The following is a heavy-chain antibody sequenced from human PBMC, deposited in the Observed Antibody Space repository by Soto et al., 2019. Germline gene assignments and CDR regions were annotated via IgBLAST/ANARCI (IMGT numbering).Heavy chain of an antibody. Sequence: QITLNEPGPPQGNPRQTLTLTCTFSGFSLTTSGGGVGWIRQSPGKAPEGLALIYWDDDKRYSPSLKSRLTITKDTSKNQVVLTMADLDPADTATYYCAHRVLRTVFGLVTTTAIYFDFWGQGTPVAVSS. J-gene: IGHJ4*02. D-gene: IGHD3-3*01. CDR2: IYWDDDK. V-gene: IGHV2-5*02. CDR3: AHRVLRTVFGLVTTTAIYFDF. CDR1: GFSLTTSGGG.